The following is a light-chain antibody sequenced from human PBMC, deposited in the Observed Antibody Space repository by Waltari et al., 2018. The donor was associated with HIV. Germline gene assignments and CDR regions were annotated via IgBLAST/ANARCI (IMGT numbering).Light chain of an antibody. CDR1: SSDVGSYNL. V-gene: IGLV2-23*02. Sequence: QSALTQPASVSGAPGQSITISCTTNSSDVGSYNLVSWYQQSPGKAPKFLIYAVTKRPSGVSNRFSGSKSGNTASLIISTLQADDEADYYCCSYAGASMVFGGGTKLTVL. CDR3: CSYAGASMV. CDR2: AVT. J-gene: IGLJ3*02.